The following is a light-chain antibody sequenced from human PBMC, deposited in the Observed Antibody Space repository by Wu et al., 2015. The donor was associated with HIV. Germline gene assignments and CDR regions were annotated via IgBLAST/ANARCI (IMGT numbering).Light chain of an antibody. V-gene: IGKV3-11*01. Sequence: EIVLTQSPATLSLSPGERATLSCRASQSIITFLAWYQQKPGQAPRLLIYEASNRAAGIPPRFSGSGSGTDFTLTISSLEAEDFAVYYCQQRSNWPPLTFGGGTKVEIK. CDR2: EAS. CDR1: QSIITF. CDR3: QQRSNWPPLT. J-gene: IGKJ4*01.